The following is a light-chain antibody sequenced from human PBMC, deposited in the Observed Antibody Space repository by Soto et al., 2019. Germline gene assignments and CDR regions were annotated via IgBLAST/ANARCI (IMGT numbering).Light chain of an antibody. CDR2: EVV. Sequence: QSALTQPPSASGSPGQSVTISCTGTKNDIGVYDFVSWYQHHPGKAPRLIIYEVVQRPSGVPDRFSGSKSGNTASLTVSGLQAADEADYFCMAYACSNTYVFGRGTKLTVL. CDR1: KNDIGVYDF. J-gene: IGLJ1*01. CDR3: MAYACSNTYV. V-gene: IGLV2-8*01.